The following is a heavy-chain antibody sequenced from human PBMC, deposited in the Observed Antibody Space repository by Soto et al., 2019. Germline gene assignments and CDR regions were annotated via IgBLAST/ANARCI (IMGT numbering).Heavy chain of an antibody. Sequence: SETLCLTCTVSGGSISSRGYYWSWIHQHPGKGLEWIGYIYYSGSTYYNPSLKSRVTISVDTSKNQFSLKLSSVTAADTAVYYCARAPIIAGSYYDSSGYYPSHFDYWGQGTLVTVSS. CDR3: ARAPIIAGSYYDSSGYYPSHFDY. CDR1: GGSISSRGYY. CDR2: IYYSGST. V-gene: IGHV4-31*03. D-gene: IGHD3-22*01. J-gene: IGHJ4*02.